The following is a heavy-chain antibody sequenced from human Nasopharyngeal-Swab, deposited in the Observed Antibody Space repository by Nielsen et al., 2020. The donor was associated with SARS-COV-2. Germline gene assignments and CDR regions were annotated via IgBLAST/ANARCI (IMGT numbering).Heavy chain of an antibody. CDR1: GFTFSSYS. CDR3: ARVPATYYDILTGYPYWYFDL. Sequence: GGSLRLSCAASGFTFSSYSMNWVRQAPGKGLEWVSSISSSSSTIYYADSVKGRFTISRDNAKNSLYLQMNSLRDEDTAVFYCARVPATYYDILTGYPYWYFDLWGRGTLVTVSS. CDR2: ISSSSSTI. J-gene: IGHJ2*01. D-gene: IGHD3-9*01. V-gene: IGHV3-48*02.